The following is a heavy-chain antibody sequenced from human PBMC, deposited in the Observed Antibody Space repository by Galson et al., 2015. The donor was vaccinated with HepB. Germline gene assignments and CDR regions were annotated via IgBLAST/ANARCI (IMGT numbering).Heavy chain of an antibody. CDR2: IYPGDSDT. J-gene: IGHJ4*02. Sequence: QSGAEVKKPGESLKTSCKGSGYTFTSYWVGWVRQMPGKGLEWMGIIYPGDSDTRYSPSFQGQVRISADKSISTAYLQWSSLKASDTAMYYCARPSASGELFPGAGPLDYWGQGTLVTVSP. V-gene: IGHV5-51*03. CDR1: GYTFTSYW. D-gene: IGHD3-10*01. CDR3: ARPSASGELFPGAGPLDY.